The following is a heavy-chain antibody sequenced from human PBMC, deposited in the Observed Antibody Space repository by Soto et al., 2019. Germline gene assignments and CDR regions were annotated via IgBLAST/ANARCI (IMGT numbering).Heavy chain of an antibody. CDR3: EKVGVGATVEDY. CDR1: GFTFSSYA. J-gene: IGHJ4*02. Sequence: EVQLLESGGGLVQPGGSLRLSCAASGFTFSSYAMSWVRQAPGKGLEWVSAISGSGGSTYYADSVKGRFTIARDNSKNTLYLQMNSLRAEDKAVYYCEKVGVGATVEDYWGQGTLVTVSS. V-gene: IGHV3-23*01. CDR2: ISGSGGST. D-gene: IGHD1-26*01.